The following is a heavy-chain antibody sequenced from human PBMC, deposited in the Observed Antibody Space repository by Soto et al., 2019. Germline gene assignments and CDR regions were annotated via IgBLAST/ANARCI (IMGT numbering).Heavy chain of an antibody. CDR2: IYYSGST. CDR1: GGSISSYD. D-gene: IGHD1-1*01. Sequence: PSETLSLTCTVSGGSISSYDGSWIRQPPGKGLEWIGYIYYSGSTNYNPSLKSRVTISVDTSRNQCSLTLSSVTAADTAVYYCAILSLAVLPEHWGQGTLVTVSS. CDR3: AILSLAVLPEH. J-gene: IGHJ4*02. V-gene: IGHV4-59*12.